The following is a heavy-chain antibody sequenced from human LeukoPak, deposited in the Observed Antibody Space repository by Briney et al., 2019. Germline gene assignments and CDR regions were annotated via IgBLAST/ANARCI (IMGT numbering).Heavy chain of an antibody. Sequence: GGSLRLSCAASGFTFSNAWMSWVRQAPGKGLEWVSYISSSGSTIYYADSVKGRFTISRDNAKNSLYLQMNSLRAEDTAVYYCARESSSSFDYWGQGTLVTVSS. CDR3: ARESSSSFDY. D-gene: IGHD6-6*01. CDR1: GFTFSNAW. V-gene: IGHV3-11*04. J-gene: IGHJ4*02. CDR2: ISSSGSTI.